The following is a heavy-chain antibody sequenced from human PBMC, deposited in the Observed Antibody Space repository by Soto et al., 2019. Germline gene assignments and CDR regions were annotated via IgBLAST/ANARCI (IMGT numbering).Heavy chain of an antibody. Sequence: QVQLQESGPGLVKPSQTLSLTCNVSGGSISRGDYYWSWLRQPPGKGLEWIGYIYYRAMPYYNPYLKSRVSISVDTSTNQYSLKMTSVTAADTAVYYCARGSALLFYYFDYWGQGTPVNVSS. CDR2: IYYRAMP. J-gene: IGHJ4*02. CDR1: GGSISRGDYY. D-gene: IGHD6-25*01. V-gene: IGHV4-30-4*01. CDR3: ARGSALLFYYFDY.